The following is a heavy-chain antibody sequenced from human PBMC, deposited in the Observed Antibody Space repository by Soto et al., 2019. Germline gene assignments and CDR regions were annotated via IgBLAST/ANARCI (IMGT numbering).Heavy chain of an antibody. CDR2: TYYRSKWSN. D-gene: IGHD2-2*02. V-gene: IGHV6-1*01. J-gene: IGHJ5*02. Sequence: SQTLSLTCAISGDSVSSNSAAWNWIRQSPSRGLEWLGRTYYRSKWSNDYAVSVKSRITINPDTSKNQFSLQLNSVTPEDTAVYYCARGGGHCSSTSCYTYWFDPWGQGTLVTRLL. CDR3: ARGGGHCSSTSCYTYWFDP. CDR1: GDSVSSNSAA.